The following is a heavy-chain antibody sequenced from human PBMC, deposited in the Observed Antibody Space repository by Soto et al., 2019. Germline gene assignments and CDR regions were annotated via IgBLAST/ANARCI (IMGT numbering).Heavy chain of an antibody. V-gene: IGHV3-15*07. CDR3: TADSVLTTDSGFDF. CDR1: DFIFNNAW. Sequence: EVQLVESGGGFVKPRESLRLSCVASDFIFNNAWMNWVRQAAGKGLEWVGRIKRKIDGGATDYASPVKGRFAISRDDSKNMVYLQMNSLKTEDTAVYYCTADSVLTTDSGFDFWGQGTMVTVSP. J-gene: IGHJ3*01. D-gene: IGHD4-17*01. CDR2: IKRKIDGGAT.